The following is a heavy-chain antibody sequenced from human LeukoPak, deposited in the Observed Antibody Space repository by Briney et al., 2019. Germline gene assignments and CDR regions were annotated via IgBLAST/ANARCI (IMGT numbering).Heavy chain of an antibody. Sequence: PGGSLRLSCAASGFTFSSYSMKWVRQAPGKGVGWVSYFSWSSSTIYYVDSVKGRFTIYRDNAKNSLYLQMKSLRAEDTAVYYCASFPGVENYWGQGTLVTVSS. D-gene: IGHD2-15*01. CDR1: GFTFSSYS. CDR2: FSWSSSTI. CDR3: ASFPGVENY. V-gene: IGHV3-48*01. J-gene: IGHJ4*02.